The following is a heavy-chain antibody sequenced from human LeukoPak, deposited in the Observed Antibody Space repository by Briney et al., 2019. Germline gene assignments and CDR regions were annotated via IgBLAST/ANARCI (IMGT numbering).Heavy chain of an antibody. Sequence: GGSLRLSCAASGFTFSSYEMNWVRQAPGKGLEWVSYISSSGSTIYYADSVKGRFTVSRDNAKNSLYLQMNSLRAEDTAVYYCARVHTMVRGVMPNWFDPWGQGTLVTVSS. CDR3: ARVHTMVRGVMPNWFDP. J-gene: IGHJ5*02. D-gene: IGHD3-10*01. CDR1: GFTFSSYE. V-gene: IGHV3-48*03. CDR2: ISSSGSTI.